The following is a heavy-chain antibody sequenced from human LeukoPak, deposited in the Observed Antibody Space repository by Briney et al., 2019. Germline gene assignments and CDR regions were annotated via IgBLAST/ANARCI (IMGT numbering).Heavy chain of an antibody. CDR3: ARGGRFLEWLLSFFDY. Sequence: SETLSLTCAVYGGSFSGYYWSWIRQPPGKGLEWIGEINHSGSTNYNPSLKSRVTISVDMSKNQFSLKLSSVTAADTAVYYCARGGRFLEWLLSFFDYWGQGTLVTVSS. D-gene: IGHD3-3*01. V-gene: IGHV4-34*01. J-gene: IGHJ4*02. CDR2: INHSGST. CDR1: GGSFSGYY.